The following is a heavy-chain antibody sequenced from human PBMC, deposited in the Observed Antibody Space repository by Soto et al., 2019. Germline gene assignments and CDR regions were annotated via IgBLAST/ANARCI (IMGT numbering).Heavy chain of an antibody. CDR2: IYHTGST. CDR1: GGSISTVCHY. Sequence: PSEPLSLTCSVSGGSISTVCHYWTWIRQPPGKGLEWIGSIYHTGSTYYSKSLRSRLTMSVDTSKSQFSLRLSSVTAADTAVYYCARATGTLRSRNCDYWGQGSLVTVSS. CDR3: ARATGTLRSRNCDY. J-gene: IGHJ4*02. D-gene: IGHD1-1*01. V-gene: IGHV4-31*03.